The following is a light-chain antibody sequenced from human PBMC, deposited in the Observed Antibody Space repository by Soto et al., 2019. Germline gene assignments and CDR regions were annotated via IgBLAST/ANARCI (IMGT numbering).Light chain of an antibody. J-gene: IGKJ1*01. CDR2: GAS. CDR1: QSVSSRY. CDR3: QEYNTWPWT. V-gene: IGKV3-20*01. Sequence: EIVLTQSPGTLSLSPGEGATLSCRASQSVSSRYLAWYQQKPGQPPRLLIYGASSRATGIPDRFSGSGSGTEFSLTINSLQSEDFAVYYCQEYNTWPWTFGQGTKVDIK.